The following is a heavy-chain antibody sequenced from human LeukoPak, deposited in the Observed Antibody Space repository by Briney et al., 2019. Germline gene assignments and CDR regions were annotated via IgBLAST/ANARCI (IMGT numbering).Heavy chain of an antibody. CDR2: INPNSGGT. CDR1: GYTFTGYY. Sequence: ASVKVSCKASGYTFTGYYMHWVRQAPGQGLEWMGWINPNSGGTNYAQKFQGRVTMTRDTSISTAYMELSRLRSDDTAVYYCARVGENYDFWSRRVMDVWGKGTTVTVSS. CDR3: ARVGENYDFWSRRVMDV. D-gene: IGHD3-3*01. J-gene: IGHJ6*03. V-gene: IGHV1-2*02.